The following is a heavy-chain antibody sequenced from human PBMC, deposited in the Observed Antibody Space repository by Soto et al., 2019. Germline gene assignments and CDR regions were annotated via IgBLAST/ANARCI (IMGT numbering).Heavy chain of an antibody. CDR2: ITIGGGPT. J-gene: IGHJ3*02. D-gene: IGHD2-15*01. CDR3: ARDIGYAFDI. CDR1: GFTFSSYS. V-gene: IGHV3-48*02. Sequence: PGGSLRLCCAASGFTFSSYSMDWVRQAPGKGLEWLSYITIGGGPTYNADSVQGRFTISRDNAKDSLYLQMNSLRDEDTAVYYCARDIGYAFDIWGQGTVVTVSS.